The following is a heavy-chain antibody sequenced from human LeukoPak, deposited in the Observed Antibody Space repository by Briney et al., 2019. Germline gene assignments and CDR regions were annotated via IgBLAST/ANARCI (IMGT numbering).Heavy chain of an antibody. CDR3: ANTVRKGRGFDP. CDR2: IYSGGST. J-gene: IGHJ5*02. D-gene: IGHD2-15*01. Sequence: GGSLRLSCAASGFTVSSNYMSWVRQAPGKGLEWVSVIYSGGSTYYADSVKGRFTISRDNSKNTLYLQMNSLRAEDTAVYYCANTVRKGRGFDPWGQGTLVTVSS. V-gene: IGHV3-53*05. CDR1: GFTVSSNY.